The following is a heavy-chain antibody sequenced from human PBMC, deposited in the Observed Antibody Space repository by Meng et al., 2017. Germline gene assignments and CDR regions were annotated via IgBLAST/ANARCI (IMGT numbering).Heavy chain of an antibody. CDR3: ARWEYVSGSYSSQAAGWGIDY. CDR2: IIPILGIA. V-gene: IGHV1-69*02. Sequence: SVKVSCKASGGTFSSYTISWVRQAPGQGLEWMGRIIPILGIANYAQKFQGRVTITADKSTSTAYMELSSLRSEDTAVYYCARWEYVSGSYSSQAAGWGIDYWGQGTLVTVSS. CDR1: GGTFSSYT. D-gene: IGHD3-10*01. J-gene: IGHJ4*02.